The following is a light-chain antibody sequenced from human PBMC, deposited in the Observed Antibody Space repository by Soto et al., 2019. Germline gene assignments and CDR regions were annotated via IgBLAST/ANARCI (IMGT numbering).Light chain of an antibody. J-gene: IGKJ2*01. Sequence: IQMTQSPSTLSASVGDRVTITCRASQSINKWVAWFQQKSGRAPKLLIYDAATLQSGVPSRFSGTGSGTDFSLTISSQQPEYFATYYCQQYNIGYTFGQGTRLDIK. V-gene: IGKV1-5*01. CDR1: QSINKW. CDR2: DAA. CDR3: QQYNIGYT.